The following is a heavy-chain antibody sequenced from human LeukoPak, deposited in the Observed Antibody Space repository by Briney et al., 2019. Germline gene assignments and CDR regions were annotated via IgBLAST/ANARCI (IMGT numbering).Heavy chain of an antibody. Sequence: PGGSLRLSCAASGFTFSSYSMNWVRQAPGKGLEWVSYISSSSSTIYYADSVKGRFTISRDNAKNSLYLQMNSLRAEDTAVYYCARARTDDFWKGTDVWGQGTTVTVSS. CDR2: ISSSSSTI. D-gene: IGHD3-3*01. CDR3: ARARTDDFWKGTDV. V-gene: IGHV3-48*01. J-gene: IGHJ6*02. CDR1: GFTFSSYS.